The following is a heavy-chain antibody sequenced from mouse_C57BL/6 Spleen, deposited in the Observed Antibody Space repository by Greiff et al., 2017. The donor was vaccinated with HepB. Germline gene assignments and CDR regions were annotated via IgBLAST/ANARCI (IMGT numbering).Heavy chain of an antibody. J-gene: IGHJ3*01. V-gene: IGHV5-4*03. CDR1: GFTFSSYA. CDR3: ARGDYYGSSSWFAY. CDR2: ISDGGSYT. D-gene: IGHD1-1*01. Sequence: EVKLMESGGGLVKPGGSRKLSCAASGFTFSSYAMSWVRQTPEKRLEWVATISDGGSYTYYPDNVKGRFTISRDNAKNNLYLQMSHLKSEDTAMYYCARGDYYGSSSWFAYWGQGTLVTVSA.